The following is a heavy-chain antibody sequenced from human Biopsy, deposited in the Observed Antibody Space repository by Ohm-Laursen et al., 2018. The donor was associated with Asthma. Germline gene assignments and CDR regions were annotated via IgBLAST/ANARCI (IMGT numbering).Heavy chain of an antibody. CDR3: VKDVRLQLWGFDP. CDR2: VSWNSGSI. V-gene: IGHV3-9*01. J-gene: IGHJ5*02. CDR1: RFTFDDYA. D-gene: IGHD6-13*01. Sequence: SLRLSCSASRFTFDDYAIHWVRQAPGKGLEWVSGVSWNSGSIDYADSVKGRFTISRDNAKNSLYLQMNSLRGADTALYYCVKDVRLQLWGFDPWGQGALGTVSS.